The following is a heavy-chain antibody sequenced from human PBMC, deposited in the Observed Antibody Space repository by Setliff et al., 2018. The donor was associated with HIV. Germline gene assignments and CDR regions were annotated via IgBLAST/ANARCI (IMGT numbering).Heavy chain of an antibody. CDR1: GYTFTGHY. CDR3: ARGGAGYNYYGMDV. D-gene: IGHD6-19*01. Sequence: ASVKVSCKASGYTFTGHYMHWVRQAPGQGLEWMGRINPNSGGTNYAQKFQGRVTMTRDTSISTAYMELSRLRSDDTVVYYCARGGAGYNYYGMDVWGQGTTVTVS. CDR2: INPNSGGT. V-gene: IGHV1-2*05. J-gene: IGHJ6*02.